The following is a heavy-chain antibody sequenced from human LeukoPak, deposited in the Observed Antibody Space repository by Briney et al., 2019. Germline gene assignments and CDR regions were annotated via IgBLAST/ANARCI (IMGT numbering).Heavy chain of an antibody. CDR2: ISAYNGNT. CDR1: GYTFTSYG. J-gene: IGHJ4*02. CDR3: ARSPQQLLPFDY. D-gene: IGHD2-2*01. V-gene: IGHV1-18*01. Sequence: GASVKVSCKASGYTFTSYGINWVRQAPGQGLEWMGWISAYNGNTNYAQKFQGRVTITTDESTSTAYMELSSLRSEDTAVYYCARSPQQLLPFDYWGQGTLVTVSS.